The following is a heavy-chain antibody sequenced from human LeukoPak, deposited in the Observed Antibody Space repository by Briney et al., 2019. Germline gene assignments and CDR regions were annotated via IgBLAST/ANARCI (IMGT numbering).Heavy chain of an antibody. CDR1: GFTASSNY. Sequence: PGGSLRLSCAASGFTASSNYMSWVRQAPGKGLEWVSVIYSGGTTYYADSVKGRFTISRDNSKNTMYLQMNSLRAEDTAVYYCARDNSYYYMDVWGKGTTVTVSS. J-gene: IGHJ6*03. CDR2: IYSGGTT. V-gene: IGHV3-53*01. CDR3: ARDNSYYYMDV.